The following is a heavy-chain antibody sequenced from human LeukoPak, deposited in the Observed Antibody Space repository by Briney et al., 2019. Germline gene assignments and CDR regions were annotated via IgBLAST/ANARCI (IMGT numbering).Heavy chain of an antibody. CDR2: INPNSGGT. CDR3: AKAFYYYYDSSGYFDY. J-gene: IGHJ4*02. V-gene: IGHV1-2*04. CDR1: GYTFTGYY. Sequence: GASVKVSCKASGYTFTGYYMHWVRQAPGQGLEWMGWINPNSGGTNYAQKFQGWVTMTRDTSISTAYMELGSLRSDDTAVYYCAKAFYYYYDSSGYFDYWGQGTLVTVSS. D-gene: IGHD3-22*01.